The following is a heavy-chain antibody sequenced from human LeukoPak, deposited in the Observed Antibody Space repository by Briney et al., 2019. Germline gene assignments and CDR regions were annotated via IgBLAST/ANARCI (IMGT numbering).Heavy chain of an antibody. J-gene: IGHJ4*02. CDR3: ARDQTYYYDSSGYYGGFGY. CDR1: GFTVSSNY. D-gene: IGHD3-22*01. V-gene: IGHV3-53*01. Sequence: PGGSLRLSCAASGFTVSSNYMSWVRQAPGKGLEWVSVIYSGGSTYYADSVKGRFTISRDNSKNTLYLQMNSLRAEDTAVYYCARDQTYYYDSSGYYGGFGYWGQGTLVTVSS. CDR2: IYSGGST.